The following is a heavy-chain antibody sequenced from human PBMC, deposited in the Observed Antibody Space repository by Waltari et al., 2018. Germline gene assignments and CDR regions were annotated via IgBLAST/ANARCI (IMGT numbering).Heavy chain of an antibody. D-gene: IGHD3-3*01. CDR1: GGSISNYY. J-gene: IGHJ4*02. CDR3: ARQGHYDFWTGYYLFDY. Sequence: QVQLQESGPGLVKPSETLSLTCTVSGGSISNYYWSWIRPSPGKGLEWIGSIYYSGSTNYNPSLKSRVTLSVDTSKNHFSLKLSSVTAADTALYYCARQGHYDFWTGYYLFDYWGQGTLVTVSS. CDR2: IYYSGST. V-gene: IGHV4-59*08.